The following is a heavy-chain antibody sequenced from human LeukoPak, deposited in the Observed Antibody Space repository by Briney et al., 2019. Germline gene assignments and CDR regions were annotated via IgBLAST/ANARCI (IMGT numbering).Heavy chain of an antibody. CDR2: INAGNGNT. CDR1: GYTFTSYA. Sequence: GASVKVSCKASGYTFTSYAMHWVRQAPGQRLEWMGWINAGNGNTKYSQKFQGRVTITRDTSASTAYMELSSLRSEDTAVYYCARGYCSSTSCYYWFDPWGQGTLVTVPS. CDR3: ARGYCSSTSCYYWFDP. D-gene: IGHD2-2*01. J-gene: IGHJ5*02. V-gene: IGHV1-3*01.